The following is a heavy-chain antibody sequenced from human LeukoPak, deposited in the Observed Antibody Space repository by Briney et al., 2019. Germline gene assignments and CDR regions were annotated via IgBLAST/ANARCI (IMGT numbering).Heavy chain of an antibody. Sequence: PGGSLRLSCAVSGFTVSSNYMSWVRQAPGKGLEWVSSISASGAGTYYADSVKGRFTISRDNSENTVYLQMNSLRAEDTAIYYCAKDWSGSDYFDYWGQGTLVTVSS. D-gene: IGHD1-14*01. CDR1: GFTVSSNY. CDR2: ISASGAGT. V-gene: IGHV3-23*01. J-gene: IGHJ4*02. CDR3: AKDWSGSDYFDY.